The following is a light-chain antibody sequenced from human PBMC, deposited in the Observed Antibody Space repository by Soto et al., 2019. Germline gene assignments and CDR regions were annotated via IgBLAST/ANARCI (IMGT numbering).Light chain of an antibody. J-gene: IGKJ4*01. CDR3: QQRRNWPLT. V-gene: IGKV3-11*01. Sequence: EIVLTQSPATLSLSPGERATLSCRASQSVSSYLAWYQQKPGQAPRLLIYDASNRATGIPARFSGSGSGTDFTLTSSSLAPEDFAVYYCQQRRNWPLTFGGGTKVEIK. CDR1: QSVSSY. CDR2: DAS.